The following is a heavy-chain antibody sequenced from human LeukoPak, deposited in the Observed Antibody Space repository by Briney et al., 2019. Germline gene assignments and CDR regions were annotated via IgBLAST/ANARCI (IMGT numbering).Heavy chain of an antibody. CDR3: ARVLQYYYGSNNMDV. D-gene: IGHD3-10*01. CDR2: IYYSGST. CDR1: GGSISSYY. V-gene: IGHV4-59*01. J-gene: IGHJ6*02. Sequence: PSETLSLTCTVSGGSISSYYWSWIRQPPGKGLEWIGYIYYSGSTNYNPSLKSRVTISVDTSKNQFSLKLSSVTAADAAVYYCARVLQYYYGSNNMDVWGRGTTVTVSS.